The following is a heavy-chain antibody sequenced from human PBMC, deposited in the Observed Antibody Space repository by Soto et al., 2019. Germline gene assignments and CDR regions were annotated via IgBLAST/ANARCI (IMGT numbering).Heavy chain of an antibody. Sequence: PGGSLRLSCAAPGFTFSNSWMHWVRQRPWEGLVWVSRLKTDGSITSYADSVKGRFTISRDNAKNILYLQMSSLRVDDSALYYCVRDPSGDSSGLNDAFDIGGQGTMVPSPQ. CDR1: GFTFSNSW. D-gene: IGHD6-19*01. CDR3: VRDPSGDSSGLNDAFDI. J-gene: IGHJ3*02. V-gene: IGHV3-74*01. CDR2: LKTDGSIT.